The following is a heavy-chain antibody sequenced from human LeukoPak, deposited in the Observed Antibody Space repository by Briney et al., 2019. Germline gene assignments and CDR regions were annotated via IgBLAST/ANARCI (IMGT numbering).Heavy chain of an antibody. V-gene: IGHV3-53*01. D-gene: IGHD6-19*01. J-gene: IGHJ4*02. CDR3: ARAGVAGLFDY. CDR1: GFTVSSNY. Sequence: SGGSLRLSCAASGFTVSSNYMSWVRQAPGKGLEWVSVIYSGGSTYYADSVKGRFTISRDNSKNTLYLQMNSLRAEDTAVYYWARAGVAGLFDYWGQGTLVTVSS. CDR2: IYSGGST.